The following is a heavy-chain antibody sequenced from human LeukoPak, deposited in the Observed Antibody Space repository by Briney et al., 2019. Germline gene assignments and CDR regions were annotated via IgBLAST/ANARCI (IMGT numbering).Heavy chain of an antibody. CDR2: ISSSSSYI. Sequence: PGGSLRLSCAASGFTFSSCSMNWVRQAPGKGLEWVSSISSSSSYIYYADSVKGRFTISRDNAKNSLYLQMNSLRAEDTAVYYCARGAGYGDYVPFDYWGQGTLVTVSS. V-gene: IGHV3-21*01. D-gene: IGHD4-17*01. CDR1: GFTFSSCS. J-gene: IGHJ4*02. CDR3: ARGAGYGDYVPFDY.